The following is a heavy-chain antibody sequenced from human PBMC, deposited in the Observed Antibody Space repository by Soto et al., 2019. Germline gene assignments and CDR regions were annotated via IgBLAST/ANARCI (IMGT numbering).Heavy chain of an antibody. J-gene: IGHJ6*02. CDR2: TYYRSKWYN. CDR3: ARERSQIVVVPAALDGMDV. V-gene: IGHV6-1*01. CDR1: GDSVSSNSAA. D-gene: IGHD2-2*01. Sequence: SQTLPLTCAISGDSVSSNSAAWNWIRQSTSRGLEWLGRTYYRSKWYNDYAVSVKSRITINPDTSKNQFSLQLNSVTPEDTAVYYCARERSQIVVVPAALDGMDVWGQGTTVTVSS.